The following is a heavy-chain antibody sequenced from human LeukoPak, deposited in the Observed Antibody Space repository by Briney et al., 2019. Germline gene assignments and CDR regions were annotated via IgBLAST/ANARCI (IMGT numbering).Heavy chain of an antibody. V-gene: IGHV4-39*01. D-gene: IGHD3-16*01. CDR1: GGYISTSNYY. CDR2: IYYSGRT. CDR3: ARFFYYDASLPPY. J-gene: IGHJ4*02. Sequence: PSETLSLTCSVSGGYISTSNYYWGWIRQPPGKGLEWIGTIYYSGRTYYNPSLQSRVTISLDTSQNQPSLQVRSVTVVDTAVYYCARFFYYDASLPPYWGQGTLVTVSS.